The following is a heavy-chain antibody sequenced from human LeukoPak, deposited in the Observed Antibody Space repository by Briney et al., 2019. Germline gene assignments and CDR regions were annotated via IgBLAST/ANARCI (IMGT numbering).Heavy chain of an antibody. V-gene: IGHV1-2*02. CDR1: GYTFTGYY. CDR2: INPNSGGT. Sequence: ASVKVSCKASGYTFTGYYMHWVRQAPGQGLEWMGWINPNSGGTNYAQKFQGRVTMTRDTSISTAYMELSRLRSDDTAVYYCARLKYYYDSSGYRAEYFQHWGQGTLVTASS. J-gene: IGHJ1*01. D-gene: IGHD3-22*01. CDR3: ARLKYYYDSSGYRAEYFQH.